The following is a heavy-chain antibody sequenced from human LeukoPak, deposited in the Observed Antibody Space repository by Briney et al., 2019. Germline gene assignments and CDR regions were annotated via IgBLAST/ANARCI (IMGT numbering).Heavy chain of an antibody. J-gene: IGHJ4*02. D-gene: IGHD4-23*01. Sequence: SETLSLTCAVYGGSFSVYYWSWTRQPPGKGLEWIGEINHSGSTNYNPSLKSRVTISVDTSKNQFSLKLSSVTAADTAVYYCARAGYGGTYYWGQGTLVTVSS. V-gene: IGHV4-34*01. CDR3: ARAGYGGTYY. CDR2: INHSGST. CDR1: GGSFSVYY.